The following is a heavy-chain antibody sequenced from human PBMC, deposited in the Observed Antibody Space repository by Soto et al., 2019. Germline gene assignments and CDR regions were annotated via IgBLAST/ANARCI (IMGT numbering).Heavy chain of an antibody. D-gene: IGHD1-7*01. J-gene: IGHJ4*02. CDR1: GFTFSSYA. CDR3: AKDSSELELRYYFDY. CDR2: ISGSGGST. Sequence: GGSLRLSCAASGFTFSSYAMSWVRQAPGKGLEWVSAISGSGGSTYYADSVKGRFTISRDNSKNTLYLQMNSLRAEDTAVYYCAKDSSELELRYYFDYWGQGTLVTVSS. V-gene: IGHV3-23*01.